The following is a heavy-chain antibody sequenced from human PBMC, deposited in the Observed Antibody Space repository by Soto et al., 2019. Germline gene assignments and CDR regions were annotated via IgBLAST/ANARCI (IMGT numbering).Heavy chain of an antibody. D-gene: IGHD4-17*01. Sequence: EVELLESGGSLVQPGGSLRLSCAASGFTFNRYAMSWVRQAPGAGLEWVSGISASGGHTYYADSVNGRFTISRDNSRDTVFLQMNSLTAEDTALYYCGKDPNGDYVGAHDLWGRGTMLTVSS. CDR3: GKDPNGDYVGAHDL. V-gene: IGHV3-23*01. J-gene: IGHJ3*01. CDR2: ISASGGHT. CDR1: GFTFNRYA.